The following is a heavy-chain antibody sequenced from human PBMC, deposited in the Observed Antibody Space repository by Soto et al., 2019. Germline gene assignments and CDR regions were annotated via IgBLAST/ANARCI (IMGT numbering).Heavy chain of an antibody. CDR2: IYYSGST. Sequence: CTVSGGSISSGGYYWSWIRQHPGKGLEWIGYIYYSGSTYYNPSLKSRVTISVDTSKNQFSLKLSSVTAADTAVYYCASSSGVVVVTAPFDPWGQGTLVTVSS. J-gene: IGHJ5*02. CDR1: GGSISSGGYY. D-gene: IGHD2-21*02. CDR3: ASSSGVVVVTAPFDP. V-gene: IGHV4-31*03.